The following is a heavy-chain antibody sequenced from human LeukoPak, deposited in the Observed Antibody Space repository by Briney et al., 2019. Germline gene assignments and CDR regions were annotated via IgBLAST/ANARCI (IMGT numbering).Heavy chain of an antibody. D-gene: IGHD2-2*01. V-gene: IGHV4-61*01. Sequence: PSETLSLTCTVSGGSVSSGSYYWSWIRQPPGTGLERIGYIYYSGSTNYNPSLKSRVTISVDTSKNQFSLKLSSVTAADTAVYYCARERCSSTSCYLFGYWFDPWGQGTLVTVSS. CDR3: ARERCSSTSCYLFGYWFDP. J-gene: IGHJ5*02. CDR1: GGSVSSGSYY. CDR2: IYYSGST.